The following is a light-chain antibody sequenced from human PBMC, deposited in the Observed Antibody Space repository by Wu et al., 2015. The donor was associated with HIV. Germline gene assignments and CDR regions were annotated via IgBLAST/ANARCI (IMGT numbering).Light chain of an antibody. CDR1: QSVGSN. CDR2: GAS. J-gene: IGKJ1*01. CDR3: QEYNNWTSGT. V-gene: IGKV3-15*01. Sequence: EIVMTQSPGTLSVSPGERATLSCRASQSVGSNLAWYQQKPGQAPRLLIYGASTRATRYPREIQWQVGLGRSSLSPSTACSLKILLLYYCQEYNNWTSGTFGLGSK.